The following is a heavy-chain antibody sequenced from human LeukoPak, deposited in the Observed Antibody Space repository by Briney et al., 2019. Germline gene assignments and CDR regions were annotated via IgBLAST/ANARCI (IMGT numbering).Heavy chain of an antibody. CDR1: GYTFTKYL. CDR3: ARPSYCVADNCGYWLDP. Sequence: GASVSLSCTTSGYTFTKYLIHCGRQAPGQGLGWMGAINPQGDITNYAQRFQGRITLTEDTSTSTVYMELSSLTSEHTAVYYCARPSYCVADNCGYWLDPWGPGTLVTVSS. V-gene: IGHV1-46*01. J-gene: IGHJ5*02. CDR2: INPQGDIT. D-gene: IGHD2-21*01.